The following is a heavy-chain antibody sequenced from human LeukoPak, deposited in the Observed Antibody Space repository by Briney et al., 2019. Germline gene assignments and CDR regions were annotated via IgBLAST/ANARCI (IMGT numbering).Heavy chain of an antibody. CDR3: VKDLDGAGYFDAFDI. J-gene: IGHJ3*02. CDR2: YSGRRSTT. D-gene: IGHD4/OR15-4a*01. V-gene: IGHV3-23*01. CDR1: GFTFSNYA. Sequence: PGGSLRLSCAASGFTFSNYAMNWVRQAPGKELQWVSGYSGRRSTTYYADSVQGRFIISRDDSKKMLYLQMNSLRVDDTAIYYCVKDLDGAGYFDAFDIWGQGTIVTVSS.